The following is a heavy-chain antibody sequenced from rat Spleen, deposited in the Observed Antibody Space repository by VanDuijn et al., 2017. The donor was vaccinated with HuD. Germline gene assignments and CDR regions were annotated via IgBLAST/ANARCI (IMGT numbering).Heavy chain of an antibody. CDR2: ISTGGGNT. D-gene: IGHD1-5*01. CDR3: ARRGGTTGDWFAY. V-gene: IGHV5-25*01. Sequence: EVQLVESGGGLVQPGRSLKLSCAASRLTFSNYYMAWVRQAPTKGLEWVAYISTGGGNTYYRDSVKGRFTISRDNAKSTLYLQMDSLRSEDTATYYCARRGGTTGDWFAYWGQGTLVTVSS. J-gene: IGHJ3*01. CDR1: RLTFSNYY.